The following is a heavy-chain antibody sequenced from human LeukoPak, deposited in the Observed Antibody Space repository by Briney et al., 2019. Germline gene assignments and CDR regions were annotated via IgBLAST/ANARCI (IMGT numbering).Heavy chain of an antibody. CDR2: ISSNGGST. CDR3: ARSVFRYGSYYFDY. V-gene: IGHV3-64*02. Sequence: GGSLRLSCAASGFTFSGYAMHWVRQAPGKGLEYVSAISSNGGSTYYADSVKGRFTISRDNAKNTLYLQMGSLRAEDMAAYYCARSVFRYGSYYFDYWGQGTLVTVSS. CDR1: GFTFSGYA. J-gene: IGHJ4*02. D-gene: IGHD1-14*01.